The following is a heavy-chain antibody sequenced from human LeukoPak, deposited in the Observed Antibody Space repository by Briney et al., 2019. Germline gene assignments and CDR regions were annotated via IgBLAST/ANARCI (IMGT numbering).Heavy chain of an antibody. J-gene: IGHJ4*02. V-gene: IGHV3-74*01. CDR2: INSDGSST. D-gene: IGHD6-19*01. CDR1: GFTFSSYG. CDR3: ARVDIAVGDFDY. Sequence: GGSLRLSCAASGFTFSSYGMHWVRHAPGKGLVWVSRINSDGSSTNYADSVKGRFTLSRDNAKNTLYLQMNSLRAEDTAVYYCARVDIAVGDFDYWGQGTLVTVSS.